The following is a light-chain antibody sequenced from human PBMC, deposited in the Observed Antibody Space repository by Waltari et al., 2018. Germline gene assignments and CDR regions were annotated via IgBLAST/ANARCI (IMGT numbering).Light chain of an antibody. CDR1: SSDVGEYNY. J-gene: IGLJ2*01. Sequence: QSALTQPASVSGSPGQAITISCTGTSSDVGEYNYVSWYQQYPGKAPQLIIYEVSNRPAGVSNRFSGSKSGNTASLTISGLQAEDEADYYCSSYTSSTTVVFGGGTELTVL. CDR3: SSYTSSTTVV. CDR2: EVS. V-gene: IGLV2-14*01.